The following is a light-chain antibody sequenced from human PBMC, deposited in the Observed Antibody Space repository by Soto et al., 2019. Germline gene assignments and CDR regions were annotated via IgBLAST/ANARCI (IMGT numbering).Light chain of an antibody. Sequence: QSALTQPPSVSAAPGQKVTISCSGSSSNTGNNYVSWYQQLPGTAPKLLIYENDKRPSGIPDRSSGSKSGTSATLGITGLQTGDEADYYCATWDSSLSAGLFGTGTKVTVL. V-gene: IGLV1-51*02. CDR1: SSNTGNNY. CDR2: END. CDR3: ATWDSSLSAGL. J-gene: IGLJ1*01.